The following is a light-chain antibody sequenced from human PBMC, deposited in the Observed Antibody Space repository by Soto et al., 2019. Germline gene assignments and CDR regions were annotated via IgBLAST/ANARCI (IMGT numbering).Light chain of an antibody. Sequence: DIVMTQSPLSLPVTPGEPASISCSSSQSLLHSNGYNYLDWDLQKPGQSPQLLIYLGSNRASGVPDRFSGSGSGTDFTLKISRVEAEDVGVYYCIQALQTPLTFGQGTKLEIK. CDR3: IQALQTPLT. V-gene: IGKV2-28*01. J-gene: IGKJ2*01. CDR2: LGS. CDR1: QSLLHSNGYNY.